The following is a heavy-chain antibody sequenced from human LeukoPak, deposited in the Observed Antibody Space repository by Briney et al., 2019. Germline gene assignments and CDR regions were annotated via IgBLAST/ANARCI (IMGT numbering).Heavy chain of an antibody. CDR1: GFTFNDYT. CDR2: IRWNGDNT. CDR3: AILPTPRNWNDGH. D-gene: IGHD1-1*01. J-gene: IGHJ4*02. Sequence: GGSLRLSCSASGFTFNDYTMLWLGQAPGKGLTGVSLIRWNGDNTYYADTVKGRFTISRDNSKNSLYLQMSSLRTEDTALYYCAILPTPRNWNDGHWGQGTLVTVSS. V-gene: IGHV3-43*01.